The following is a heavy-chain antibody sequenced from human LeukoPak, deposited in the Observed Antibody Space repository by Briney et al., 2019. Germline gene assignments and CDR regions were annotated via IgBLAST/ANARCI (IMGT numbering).Heavy chain of an antibody. J-gene: IGHJ4*02. CDR2: INHSGST. V-gene: IGHV4-34*10. CDR1: GGSFSGYS. CDR3: ARYLSSSYHQDPHFDY. Sequence: PSETLSLTCAVYGGSFSGYSWSWIRQPPGKGLEWIGEINHSGSTNYNPSLKSRVTISVDTSKNQFSLKLSSVTAADTAVYYCARYLSSSYHQDPHFDYWGQGTLVTVSS. D-gene: IGHD3-22*01.